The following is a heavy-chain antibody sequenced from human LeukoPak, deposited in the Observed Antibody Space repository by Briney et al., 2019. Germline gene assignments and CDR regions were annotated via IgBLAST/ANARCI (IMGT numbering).Heavy chain of an antibody. D-gene: IGHD2-15*01. Sequence: ASVKVSCKASGGTFNTYAISWVRQAPGRGLEWMGWISAYNGNTNYAQKLQGRVTMTTDTSTRTAYMELRSLRSDDTAVYYCARDPRYCSGGSCYYHPFDYWGQGTLVTVSS. CDR1: GGTFNTYA. CDR2: ISAYNGNT. CDR3: ARDPRYCSGGSCYYHPFDY. V-gene: IGHV1-18*01. J-gene: IGHJ4*02.